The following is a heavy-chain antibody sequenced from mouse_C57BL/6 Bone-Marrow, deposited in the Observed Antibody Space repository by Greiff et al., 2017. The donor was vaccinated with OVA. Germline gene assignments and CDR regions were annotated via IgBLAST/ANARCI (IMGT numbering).Heavy chain of an antibody. V-gene: IGHV6-6*01. D-gene: IGHD3-3*01. J-gene: IGHJ2*01. CDR1: GFTFSDAW. Sequence: EVQVVESGGGLVQPGGSMKLSCAASGFTFSDAWMDWVRQSPEKGLEWVAEIRNKANNHATYYAESVKGRVTISRDDSKRSGYLQMNSLRAEDTGINYGTRDQGRDYWGQGTTLTVSA. CDR3: TRDQGRDY. CDR2: IRNKANNHAT.